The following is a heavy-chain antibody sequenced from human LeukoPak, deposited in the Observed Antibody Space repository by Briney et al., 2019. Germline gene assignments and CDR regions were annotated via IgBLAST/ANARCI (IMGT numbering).Heavy chain of an antibody. Sequence: PGGSLRLSCAASGFTFSSYAMSWVPQAPGKGLEWVSAISGSGGSTYYADSVKGRFTISRDNSKNTLYLQMNSLRAEDTAVYYCAKALGGFGELFWYFDYWGQGTLVTVSS. V-gene: IGHV3-23*01. J-gene: IGHJ4*02. CDR2: ISGSGGST. D-gene: IGHD3-10*01. CDR3: AKALGGFGELFWYFDY. CDR1: GFTFSSYA.